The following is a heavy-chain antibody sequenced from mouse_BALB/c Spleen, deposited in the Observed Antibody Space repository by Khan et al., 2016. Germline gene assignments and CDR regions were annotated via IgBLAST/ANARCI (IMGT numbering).Heavy chain of an antibody. CDR3: ARQSYGNYGFAY. CDR2: ISSGGSYT. CDR1: GFTFSSYG. D-gene: IGHD2-1*01. V-gene: IGHV5-6*01. J-gene: IGHJ3*01. Sequence: EVELVESGGDLVKPGGSLKLSCAASGFTFSSYGMSWVRQTPDKRLEWVATISSGGSYTYYPDRVKGRFTISRDNAKNTLYLQMRSLKSEATAMYYCARQSYGNYGFAYWGKGTLVTVSA.